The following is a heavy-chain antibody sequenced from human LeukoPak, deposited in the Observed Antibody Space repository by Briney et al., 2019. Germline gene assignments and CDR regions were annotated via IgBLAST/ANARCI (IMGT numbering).Heavy chain of an antibody. V-gene: IGHV4-59*08. CDR1: GGSISSYY. D-gene: IGHD6-13*01. CDR2: IYYTGST. J-gene: IGHJ4*02. CDR3: ARHGYSSSWAPTLDY. Sequence: SETLSLTCTVSGGSISSYYWSWIRQPPGKGLEWIGYIYYTGSTNYNPSLKSRVTISVDTSKNQFFLKLRSVTAADTAVYYCARHGYSSSWAPTLDYWGQGTLVTVSS.